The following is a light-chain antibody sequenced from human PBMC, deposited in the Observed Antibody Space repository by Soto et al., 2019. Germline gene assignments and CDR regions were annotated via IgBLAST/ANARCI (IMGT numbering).Light chain of an antibody. Sequence: QSVLTQPPSVSGAHGQRVTISCTGSSSNIGAGYDVHWYQQLPGTAPKPLIYGNSNRPSGVPDRFSGSKSGTSASLAITGLQAEDEADYYCQSYDSSLSGSFVFGTGTKVTVL. CDR2: GNS. V-gene: IGLV1-40*01. CDR3: QSYDSSLSGSFV. J-gene: IGLJ1*01. CDR1: SSNIGAGYD.